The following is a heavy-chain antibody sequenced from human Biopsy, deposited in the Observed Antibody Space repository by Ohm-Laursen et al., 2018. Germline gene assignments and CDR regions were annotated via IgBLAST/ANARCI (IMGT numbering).Heavy chain of an antibody. J-gene: IGHJ5*01. CDR2: IYYSGTT. D-gene: IGHD3-3*01. CDR1: RDSISNYY. CDR3: ARVRGGFLEWFDY. V-gene: IGHV4-59*07. Sequence: SDTLSLTCTVSRDSISNYYWTWIRQPPGKGLEWIASIYYSGTTNKNPSLKSRVTISVDTSKRQFYLELSSVTAADTAIYYCARVRGGFLEWFDYWGQGTPITVSS.